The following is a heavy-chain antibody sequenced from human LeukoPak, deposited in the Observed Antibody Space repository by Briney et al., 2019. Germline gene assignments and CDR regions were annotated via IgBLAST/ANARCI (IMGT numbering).Heavy chain of an antibody. Sequence: GGSLRLSCAASGFTFSSYSMNWVRQAPGKGLEWVSSISSSSSYIYYADSVKGRFAISRDNAKNSLYLQMNSLRAEDTAVYYCAREVSEGFDFWGQGTLVTVSS. V-gene: IGHV3-21*01. D-gene: IGHD3-22*01. J-gene: IGHJ4*02. CDR1: GFTFSSYS. CDR3: AREVSEGFDF. CDR2: ISSSSSYI.